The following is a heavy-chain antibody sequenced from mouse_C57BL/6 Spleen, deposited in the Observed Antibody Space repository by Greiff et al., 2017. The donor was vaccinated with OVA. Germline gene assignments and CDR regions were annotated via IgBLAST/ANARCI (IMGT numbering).Heavy chain of an antibody. CDR3: ARLSDDYDFAY. J-gene: IGHJ2*01. CDR1: GYTFTAHT. CDR2: IYPCDGDT. V-gene: IGHV1-78*01. Sequence: QVQLKQSDAELVKPGASVKISCKASGYTFTAHTIHWMKQRPEQGLEWIGYIYPCDGDTKYNEKFKGKATLTAEKSSSTAYLQLNSLTSEDSAVYFCARLSDDYDFAYWGQGATLTVSS. D-gene: IGHD2-4*01.